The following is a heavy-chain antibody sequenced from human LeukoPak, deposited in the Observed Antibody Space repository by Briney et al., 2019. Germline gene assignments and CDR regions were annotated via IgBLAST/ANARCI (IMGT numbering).Heavy chain of an antibody. CDR1: GFTFSSYS. D-gene: IGHD3-16*01. V-gene: IGHV3-48*02. CDR3: ARGSMSYFGY. CDR2: ISSSGTTI. J-gene: IGHJ4*02. Sequence: GGSFSLSRAASGFTFSSYSMNWVGQAPGKGLEWVSYISSSGTTIYYADSVKGRFTISRDNAKNSLYLQMNSLRDEDTAVYYCARGSMSYFGYWGQGSMVTVSS.